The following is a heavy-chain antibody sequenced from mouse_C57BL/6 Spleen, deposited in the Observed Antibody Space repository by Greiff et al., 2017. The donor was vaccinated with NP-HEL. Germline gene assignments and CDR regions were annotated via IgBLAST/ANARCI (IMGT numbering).Heavy chain of an antibody. J-gene: IGHJ1*03. CDR1: GYAFSSSW. CDR3: AAKYFDV. Sequence: QVTLKVSGPELVKPGASVKIPCKASGYAFSSSWMNWVKQRPGKGLEWIGRIYPGDGDTNYNGKFKGKATLTADKSSSTAYMQLSSLTSEDSAVYFCAAKYFDVWGTGTTVTVSS. CDR2: IYPGDGDT. V-gene: IGHV1-82*01.